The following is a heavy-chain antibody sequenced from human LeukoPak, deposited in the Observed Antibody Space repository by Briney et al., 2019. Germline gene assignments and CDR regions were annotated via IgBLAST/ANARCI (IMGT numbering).Heavy chain of an antibody. Sequence: GGSLRLSCAASGFTLNKYAMHWVRQAPGQGLESVAVISSDGREEFYPDSVKGRFTISRDTSKNTLYLQMNTLRVEDTAVYYCARDGQLDFWGQGTLVTVSS. CDR1: GFTLNKYA. J-gene: IGHJ4*02. CDR2: ISSDGREE. V-gene: IGHV3-30*04. D-gene: IGHD6-6*01. CDR3: ARDGQLDF.